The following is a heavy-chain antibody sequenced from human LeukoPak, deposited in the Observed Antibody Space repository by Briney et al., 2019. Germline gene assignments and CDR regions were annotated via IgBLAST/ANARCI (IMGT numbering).Heavy chain of an antibody. CDR2: IIPIFGTA. CDR1: GGTFSSYA. J-gene: IGHJ4*02. Sequence: SVKVSCKASGGTFSSYAISWVRQAPGQGLEWMGGIIPIFGTANYAQKFQGRVTITADKSTSTAYMELSSLRSEDTAVYYCARRRDGYNGDYFDYWGQGTLVTVSS. V-gene: IGHV1-69*06. D-gene: IGHD5-24*01. CDR3: ARRRDGYNGDYFDY.